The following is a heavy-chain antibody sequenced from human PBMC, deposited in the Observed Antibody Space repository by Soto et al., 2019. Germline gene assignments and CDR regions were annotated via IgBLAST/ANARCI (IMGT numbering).Heavy chain of an antibody. CDR2: TSYDGDNK. V-gene: IGHV3-30*03. CDR1: GFLFSTYG. CDR3: ARPGRDGYHLWDFAY. J-gene: IGHJ4*02. D-gene: IGHD2-21*01. Sequence: VQLMESGGGVVQPGRSLRLSCAASGFLFSTYGMHWVRQAPGKGLEWVALTSYDGDNKYYADAVRGRFTISRDNSKNTLYLQMNSLTPEDTAVYYCARPGRDGYHLWDFAYWGQGTLVTVSS.